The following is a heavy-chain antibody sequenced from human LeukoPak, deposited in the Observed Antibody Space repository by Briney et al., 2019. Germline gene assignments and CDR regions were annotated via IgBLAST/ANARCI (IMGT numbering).Heavy chain of an antibody. Sequence: HPGRSLRLSCAASGFTFDDYAMHWVRQAPGKGLEWVSGITWNSGSIDYADSVKGRFTISRDNAKNSLYLQMNSLRAEDTAVYYCARDRDDGGFDYWGQGTLVTVSS. CDR2: ITWNSGSI. CDR3: ARDRDDGGFDY. D-gene: IGHD3-16*01. V-gene: IGHV3-9*01. CDR1: GFTFDDYA. J-gene: IGHJ4*02.